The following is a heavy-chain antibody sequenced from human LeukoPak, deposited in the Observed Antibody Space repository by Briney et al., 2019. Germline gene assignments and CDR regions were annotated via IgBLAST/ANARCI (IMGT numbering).Heavy chain of an antibody. V-gene: IGHV1-18*01. J-gene: IGHJ4*02. CDR3: ARGHSPGLLLWFGESSYYFDY. CDR1: GYTFTSYG. D-gene: IGHD3-10*01. CDR2: ISAYNGNT. Sequence: AASVKVSCKASGYTFTSYGISWVRQAPGQGLEWMGWISAYNGNTNYAQKLQGRVTMTTDTSTSTAYMELRSLRSDDTAVYYCARGHSPGLLLWFGESSYYFDYWGQGTLVTVSS.